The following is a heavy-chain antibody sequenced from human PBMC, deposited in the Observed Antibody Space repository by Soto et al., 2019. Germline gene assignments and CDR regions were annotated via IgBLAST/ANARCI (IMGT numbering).Heavy chain of an antibody. CDR2: ISSNGVGT. D-gene: IGHD6-6*01. J-gene: IGHJ6*03. V-gene: IGHV3-64*01. Sequence: EVQLAESGGGLAQPGGSLRLSCAASGFTLSGYAMDWVRQAPGKGLEYVSGISSNGVGTYYANSVQGRFTISRDNSKNTLYLQMRSLRPEDMAVYYCARRARPDFYYMDVWGKGTTVTVFS. CDR1: GFTLSGYA. CDR3: ARRARPDFYYMDV.